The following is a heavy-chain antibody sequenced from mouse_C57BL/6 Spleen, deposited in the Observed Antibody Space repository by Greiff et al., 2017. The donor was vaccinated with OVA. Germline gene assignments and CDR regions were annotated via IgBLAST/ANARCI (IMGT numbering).Heavy chain of an antibody. D-gene: IGHD2-4*01. Sequence: QVQLQQSGPELVKPGASVKMSCKASGYTFTTYPIEWMKQNHGKSLEWIGNFHPYNDDTKYNEKFKGKATLTVEKSSSTVYLELSRLTSDDSAVYYCARGNIYYDYDDGFAYWGQGTLVTVSA. J-gene: IGHJ3*01. CDR3: ARGNIYYDYDDGFAY. CDR1: GYTFTTYP. V-gene: IGHV1-47*01. CDR2: FHPYNDDT.